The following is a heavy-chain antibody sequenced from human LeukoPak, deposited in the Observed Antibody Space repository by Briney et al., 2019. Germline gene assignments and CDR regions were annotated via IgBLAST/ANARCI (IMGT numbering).Heavy chain of an antibody. J-gene: IGHJ4*02. CDR3: TRAVAGHPD. V-gene: IGHV4-34*01. D-gene: IGHD5-12*01. CDR2: INHSGYT. Sequence: SETLSLTCAVSGVPFSNYYWSWVRQSPRQGLEWIGEINHSGYTNYNPSLKSRVTMSIDASKNQFSLRLTSVTAADTGVYYCTRAVAGHPDWGQGTLVTVSS. CDR1: GVPFSNYY.